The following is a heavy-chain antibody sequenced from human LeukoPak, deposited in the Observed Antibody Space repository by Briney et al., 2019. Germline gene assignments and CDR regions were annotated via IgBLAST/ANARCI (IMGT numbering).Heavy chain of an antibody. CDR1: GFTFYMYA. CDR3: AKDRPNFHENSGHYYRRDGDS. CDR2: MCGSAGCT. J-gene: IGHJ5*01. Sequence: GGSLTLSCQASGFTFYMYAMSWVRQAPGKGLEWVASMCGSAGCTFYPDSVKGRFTISRDNSKNVLYLRMNSLTAEDTAIYYCAKDRPNFHENSGHYYRRDGDSWGQGTMVTVSS. D-gene: IGHD3-22*01. V-gene: IGHV3-23*01.